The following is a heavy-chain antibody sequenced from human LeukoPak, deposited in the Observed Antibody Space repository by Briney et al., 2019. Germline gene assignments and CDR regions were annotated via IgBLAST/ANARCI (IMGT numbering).Heavy chain of an antibody. V-gene: IGHV4-38-2*01. Sequence: SETLSLTCAVSGYSISSGYYWGWIRQPPGKGLEWIGSIYHSGSTYYNPSLKSRVTISVDTSKNQFSLKLSSVTAADTAVYYCANQEGIYDTLTGYTVHQFDYWGQGTLVTVSS. CDR1: GYSISSGYY. CDR3: ANQEGIYDTLTGYTVHQFDY. CDR2: IYHSGST. J-gene: IGHJ4*02. D-gene: IGHD3-9*01.